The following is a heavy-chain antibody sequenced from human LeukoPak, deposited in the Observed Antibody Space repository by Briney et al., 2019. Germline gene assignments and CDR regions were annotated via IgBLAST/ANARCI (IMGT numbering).Heavy chain of an antibody. CDR1: GFTFSSYA. J-gene: IGHJ4*02. CDR2: ISYDGSNK. Sequence: GSLRLSCAASGFTFSSYAMHWVRQAPGKGLEWVAVISYDGSNKYYADSVKGRFTISRDNSKNTLYLQMNSLRVDDTAVYYCAKEIRPNDCWGRGTLVTVSS. CDR3: AKEIRPNDC. V-gene: IGHV3-30-3*01.